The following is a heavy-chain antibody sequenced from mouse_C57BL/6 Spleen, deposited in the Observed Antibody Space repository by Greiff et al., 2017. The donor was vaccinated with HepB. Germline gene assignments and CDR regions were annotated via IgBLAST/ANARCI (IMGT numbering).Heavy chain of an antibody. V-gene: IGHV1-64*01. D-gene: IGHD1-1*01. CDR1: GYTFTSYW. CDR3: ARDYGSSPLDY. CDR2: IHPNSGST. J-gene: IGHJ2*01. Sequence: QVQLQQPGAELVKPGASVKLSCKASGYTFTSYWMHWVKQRPGQGLEWIGMIHPNSGSTNYNEKFKSKATLTVDKSSSTAYMQLSSLTSEDAAVYYCARDYGSSPLDYWGQGTTLTVSS.